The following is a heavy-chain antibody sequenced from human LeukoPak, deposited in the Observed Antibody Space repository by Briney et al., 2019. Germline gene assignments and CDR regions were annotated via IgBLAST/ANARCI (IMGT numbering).Heavy chain of an antibody. CDR1: GGSISSYY. CDR2: IYYSGST. CDR3: ARLVVVTANFDY. Sequence: TSETLSLTCTVSGGSISSYYWSWIRQPPGKGLEWIGYIYYSGSTNYNPSLKSRVTISVDTSKNQFSLKLSSVTAADTAVYYCARLVVVTANFDYWGQGTLVTVSS. J-gene: IGHJ4*02. V-gene: IGHV4-59*01. D-gene: IGHD2-21*02.